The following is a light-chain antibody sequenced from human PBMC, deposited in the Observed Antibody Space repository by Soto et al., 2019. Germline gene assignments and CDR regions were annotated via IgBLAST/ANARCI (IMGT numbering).Light chain of an antibody. CDR1: YSIGNY. CDR3: QQRSNWPPWT. J-gene: IGKJ1*01. CDR2: DAS. Sequence: EVVLTQSPATLSLSPGERATLSGRASYSIGNYLVWYQQKPGQAPRLLIYDASNRATGIPARFSGGGSGTDFPLTISGLEPEDFAVYYCQQRSNWPPWTFGQGTKVELK. V-gene: IGKV3-11*01.